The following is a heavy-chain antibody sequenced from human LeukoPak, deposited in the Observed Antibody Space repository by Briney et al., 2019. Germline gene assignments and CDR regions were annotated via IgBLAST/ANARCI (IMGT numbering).Heavy chain of an antibody. V-gene: IGHV3-74*01. Sequence: PGGSLRLSCTASGFTFGDYAMSWFRQAPGKGLVWVSRINTDGSSTSYADSVKGRFTISRDNAKNTLYLQMNSLRAEDTAVYYCARAAAAGPGWFDPWGQGTLVTVSS. CDR1: GFTFGDYA. CDR3: ARAAAAGPGWFDP. J-gene: IGHJ5*02. D-gene: IGHD6-13*01. CDR2: INTDGSST.